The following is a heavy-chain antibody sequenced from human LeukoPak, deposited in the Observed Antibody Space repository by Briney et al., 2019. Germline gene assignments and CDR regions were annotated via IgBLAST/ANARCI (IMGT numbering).Heavy chain of an antibody. CDR1: GYSISSGYY. J-gene: IGHJ3*02. V-gene: IGHV4-38-2*02. CDR2: IYHSGST. D-gene: IGHD6-13*01. CDR3: ARRGSSWSQVAFDI. Sequence: SETLSLTCTVSGYSISSGYYWGWIRQPPGKGPEWIGSIYHSGSTYYNPSLKSRVTISVDTSKNQFSLKLSSVTAADTAVYYCARRGSSWSQVAFDIWGQGTMVTVSS.